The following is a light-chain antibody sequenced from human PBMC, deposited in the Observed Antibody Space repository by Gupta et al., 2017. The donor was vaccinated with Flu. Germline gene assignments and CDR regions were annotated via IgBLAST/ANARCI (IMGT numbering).Light chain of an antibody. CDR1: QSVSRQ. V-gene: IGKV3-11*01. J-gene: IGKJ1*01. CDR3: QQRTNWPWT. CDR2: GAS. Sequence: EIVLTQSPATLSLSPGERATLSCRASQSVSRQLAWYQQKPGQAPRLLIFGASSRATGIPDRFSGSGSGTDLTLTISSLEPEDFAVYYCQQRTNWPWTFGQGTKVEIK.